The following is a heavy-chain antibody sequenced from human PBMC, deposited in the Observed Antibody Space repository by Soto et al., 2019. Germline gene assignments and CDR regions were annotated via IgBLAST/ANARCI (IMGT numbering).Heavy chain of an antibody. J-gene: IGHJ4*02. CDR2: IYYSGST. Sequence: QLLESGPGLVKPSETLSLTCTVSGGSISSSSYYWGWIRQPPGKGLEWIGSIYYSGSTYYNPSLKSRVTISVDTSKNQFSLKLSSVTAADTAVYYCARPRDAGDFDYWGQGTLVTVSS. V-gene: IGHV4-39*01. CDR1: GGSISSSSYY. D-gene: IGHD2-8*02. CDR3: ARPRDAGDFDY.